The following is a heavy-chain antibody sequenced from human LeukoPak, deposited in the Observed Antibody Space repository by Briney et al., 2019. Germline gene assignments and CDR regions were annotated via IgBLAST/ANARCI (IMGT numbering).Heavy chain of an antibody. CDR2: FDPEDGET. J-gene: IGHJ4*02. Sequence: ASVNVSCKVSGYTLTELSMHWVRQAPGKGLEWMGGFDPEDGETIYAQKFQGRVTMTEDTSTDTAYMELSSLRSEDTAVYYCATDPFQMTTVTTRPLGYWGQGTLVTVSS. CDR3: ATDPFQMTTVTTRPLGY. V-gene: IGHV1-24*01. D-gene: IGHD4-17*01. CDR1: GYTLTELS.